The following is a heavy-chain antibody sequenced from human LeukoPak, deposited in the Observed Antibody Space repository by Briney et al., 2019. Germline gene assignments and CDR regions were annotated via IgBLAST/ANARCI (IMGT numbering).Heavy chain of an antibody. J-gene: IGHJ4*02. V-gene: IGHV4-34*01. CDR1: GGSFSGYY. D-gene: IGHD2-2*01. CDR2: INHSGST. CDR3: ASSTSFLDY. Sequence: PSETLSLTCAVYGGSFSGYYWSWIRQPPGKGLEWIGEINHSGSTNYNPSLKSRVTISVDTSKNQFSLKLSSVTAADTAVYYCASSTSFLDYWGQGILVTVSS.